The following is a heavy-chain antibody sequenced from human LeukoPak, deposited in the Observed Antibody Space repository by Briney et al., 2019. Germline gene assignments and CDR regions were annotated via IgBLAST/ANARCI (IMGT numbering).Heavy chain of an antibody. CDR1: GFTFSNYA. D-gene: IGHD3-22*01. Sequence: GRSLRLSCAASGFTFSNYAIHWVRQAPGKGLEWVAHISYDGSNKYYADSVKGRFTISRDNSKNTLYLQMNSLRADDTAVYYCAREDSSGYYYLDYWGQGTLVTVSS. V-gene: IGHV3-30*01. CDR2: ISYDGSNK. CDR3: AREDSSGYYYLDY. J-gene: IGHJ4*02.